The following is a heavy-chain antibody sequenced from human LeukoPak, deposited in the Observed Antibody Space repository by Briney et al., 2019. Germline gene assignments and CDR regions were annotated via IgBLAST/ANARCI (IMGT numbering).Heavy chain of an antibody. CDR3: ARFSSTRFDP. D-gene: IGHD1-1*01. CDR2: IDWDDNK. V-gene: IGHV2-70*04. CDR1: GFSLSTSGIP. J-gene: IGHJ5*02. Sequence: SGPALVKPTQTLTLTCTFSGFSLSTSGIPVSWIRQPPGKALEWLARIDWDDNKFYSTSLKTRLTISKDTSKNQVVLTLTNIDPVDTATYYCARFSSTRFDPWGQGTLVTVSS.